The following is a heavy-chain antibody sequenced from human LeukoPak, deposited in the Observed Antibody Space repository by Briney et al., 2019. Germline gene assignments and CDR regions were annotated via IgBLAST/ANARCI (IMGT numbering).Heavy chain of an antibody. Sequence: GGSLRLSCAASGFTFSNYAMSWVRQAPEKGLEWVAGIDGDGTEKYYVESVKGRFTISRDNAKKSVYLQMNSLRADDTAVYYCARAITVVDSYWGQGTLVTVSS. V-gene: IGHV3-7*01. D-gene: IGHD2-2*01. CDR1: GFTFSNYA. CDR2: IDGDGTEK. J-gene: IGHJ4*02. CDR3: ARAITVVDSY.